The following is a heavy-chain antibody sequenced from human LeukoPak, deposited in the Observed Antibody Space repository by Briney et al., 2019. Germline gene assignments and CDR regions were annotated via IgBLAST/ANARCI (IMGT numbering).Heavy chain of an antibody. CDR3: ARGGQLDY. J-gene: IGHJ4*02. D-gene: IGHD3-16*01. CDR1: GGSISSGGYY. V-gene: IGHV4-30-2*01. Sequence: SSETLSLTCTVSGGSISSGGYYWSWIRQPPGKGLEWIGYIYHSGSTYYNPSLKSRVTISVDRSKNQFSLKLSSVTAADTAVYYCARGGQLDYWGQGTLVTVSS. CDR2: IYHSGST.